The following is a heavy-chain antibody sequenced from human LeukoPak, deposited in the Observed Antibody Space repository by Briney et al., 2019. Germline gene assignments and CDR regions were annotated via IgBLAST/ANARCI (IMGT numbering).Heavy chain of an antibody. CDR1: GYPISSGYY. D-gene: IGHD3-10*01. CDR3: ARDTWFGAGRTFDY. CDR2: IYHSGST. Sequence: PSETLSFTCTVSGYPISSGYYWGWIRQPPGKGLEWIGNIYHSGSTYYNPSLKSRVTISVDTSKNQFSLKLSSVTAADTAVYYCARDTWFGAGRTFDYWGQGTLVTVSS. J-gene: IGHJ4*02. V-gene: IGHV4-38-2*02.